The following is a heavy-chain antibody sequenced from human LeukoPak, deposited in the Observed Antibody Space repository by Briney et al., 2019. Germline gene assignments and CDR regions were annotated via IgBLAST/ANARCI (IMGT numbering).Heavy chain of an antibody. J-gene: IGHJ5*02. Sequence: SETLSLTCTVSGGSISSSSYYWGWIRQPPGKGLEWIGSIYYSGSTYYNPSLKSRVTISVDTSKSQFSLKLSSVTAADTAVYYCARRGCSSTSCYIDWFDPWGQGTLVTVSS. D-gene: IGHD2-2*02. CDR3: ARRGCSSTSCYIDWFDP. V-gene: IGHV4-39*07. CDR1: GGSISSSSYY. CDR2: IYYSGST.